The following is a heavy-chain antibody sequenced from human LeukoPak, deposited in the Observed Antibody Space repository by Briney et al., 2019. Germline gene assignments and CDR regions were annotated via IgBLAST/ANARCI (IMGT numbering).Heavy chain of an antibody. V-gene: IGHV1-69*13. CDR3: ARDTRPFAGFDP. D-gene: IGHD3-3*02. CDR1: GGTFSSYA. Sequence: ASVKVSCKASGGTFSSYAISWVRQAPGQGLEWMGGIIPIFGTANYAQKFRGRVTITADESTSTAYMELSSLRSEDTAVYYCARDTRPFAGFDPWGQGTLVTVSS. CDR2: IIPIFGTA. J-gene: IGHJ5*02.